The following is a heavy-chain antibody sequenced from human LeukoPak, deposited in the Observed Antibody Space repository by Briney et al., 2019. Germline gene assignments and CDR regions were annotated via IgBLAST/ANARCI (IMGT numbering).Heavy chain of an antibody. J-gene: IGHJ5*02. D-gene: IGHD6-13*01. CDR3: ARASGIAAAHWFDP. V-gene: IGHV4-30-2*01. CDR1: GGSISSGGYS. Sequence: SETLSLTCAVSGGSISSGGYSWSWIRQPPGKGLEWIGYIYHSGSTYYNPSLKSRVTISVDRSKNQFSLKLSSVTAADTAVYYCARASGIAAAHWFDPWGQGTLVTVSS. CDR2: IYHSGST.